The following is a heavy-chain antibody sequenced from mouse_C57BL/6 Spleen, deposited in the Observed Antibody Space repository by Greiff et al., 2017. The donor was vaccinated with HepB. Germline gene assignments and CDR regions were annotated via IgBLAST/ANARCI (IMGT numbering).Heavy chain of an antibody. CDR2: IYPGDGDT. CDR1: GYAFSSSW. Sequence: QVQLQQSGSELVKPGASVKISCKASGYAFSSSWMNWVKQRPGKGLEWIGRIYPGDGDTNYNGKFKGKATLTADKSSSTAYMQLSSLTSEDSAVYFCARELTGSWYFDVWGTGTTVTVSS. D-gene: IGHD4-1*01. J-gene: IGHJ1*03. V-gene: IGHV1-82*01. CDR3: ARELTGSWYFDV.